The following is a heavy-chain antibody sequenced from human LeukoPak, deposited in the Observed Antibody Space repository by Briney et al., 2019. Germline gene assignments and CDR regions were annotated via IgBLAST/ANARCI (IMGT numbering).Heavy chain of an antibody. CDR3: SRVYCSGSSCYLDY. CDR2: ISSSSSYI. J-gene: IGHJ4*02. D-gene: IGHD2-15*01. Sequence: GGSLRLSCTASGFTFNGYSMNWVRQAPGRGLEWVASISSSSSYIYYADSVKGRFTISRDNAKNSLYLQMNSVRAGSTPVYYCSRVYCSGSSCYLDYWGQGPLVTVSS. V-gene: IGHV3-21*01. CDR1: GFTFNGYS.